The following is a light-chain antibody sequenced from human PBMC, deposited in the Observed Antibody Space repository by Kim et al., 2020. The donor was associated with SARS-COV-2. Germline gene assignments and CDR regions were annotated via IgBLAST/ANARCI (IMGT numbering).Light chain of an antibody. Sequence: DIQLTQSPSSLSASVGDRLTITCRASQSIDTDLHWYQQRPGKAPNLLIYSASSLQSGVPSRFSGGGSGTHFTLTISSLQPEDFAVYFCQQSNSARLTFGGGTKVDIK. V-gene: IGKV1-39*01. J-gene: IGKJ4*01. CDR2: SAS. CDR3: QQSNSARLT. CDR1: QSIDTD.